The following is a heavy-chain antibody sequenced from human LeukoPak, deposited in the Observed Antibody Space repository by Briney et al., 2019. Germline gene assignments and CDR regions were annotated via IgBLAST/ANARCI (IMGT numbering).Heavy chain of an antibody. J-gene: IGHJ4*02. CDR1: GVSITSGDFY. V-gene: IGHV4-30-4*01. CDR3: AGRGDFDY. Sequence: PSQTLPLTCTISGVSITSGDFYWSWIRQPPGKGLEWVGFSYYSGGTYYNPSLKSRVTISLDTSKNRFSLRLTSVTAADTAVYYCAGRGDFDYWGQGTLVTVSS. D-gene: IGHD4-17*01. CDR2: SYYSGGT.